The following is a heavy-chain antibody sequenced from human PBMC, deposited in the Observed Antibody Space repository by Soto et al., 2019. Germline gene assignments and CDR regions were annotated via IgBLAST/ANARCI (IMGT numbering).Heavy chain of an antibody. CDR2: IGSAGDS. Sequence: GGSLRLSCAASGYTFRSYDMHWVRQVTGKGLEWVSVIGSAGDSNYAPSVKGRFTISRENAKNSLYLQMNSLRAEDTAVYYCATERGPTYYFDYWGQGTLVTVSS. CDR1: GYTFRSYD. J-gene: IGHJ4*02. V-gene: IGHV3-13*01. CDR3: ATERGPTYYFDY. D-gene: IGHD2-21*01.